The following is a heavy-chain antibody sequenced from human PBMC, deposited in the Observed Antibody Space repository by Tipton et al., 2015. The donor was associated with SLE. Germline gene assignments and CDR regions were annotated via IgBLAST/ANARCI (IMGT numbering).Heavy chain of an antibody. CDR3: ARNAGSYSSSMGYYHYYFMDV. D-gene: IGHD6-6*01. CDR2: IHYSGST. J-gene: IGHJ6*03. Sequence: TLSLTCTVSGGSISNGDYYWSWIRQHPGKGLEWIGYIHYSGSTYYNPSLKSRVAISVDPAKNQFSLKLTSVTAADTAMYYCARNAGSYSSSMGYYHYYFMDVWGKGTTVTVSS. V-gene: IGHV4-31*03. CDR1: GGSISNGDYY.